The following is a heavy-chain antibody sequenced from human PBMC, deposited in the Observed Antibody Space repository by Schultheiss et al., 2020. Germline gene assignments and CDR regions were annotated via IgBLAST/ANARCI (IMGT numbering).Heavy chain of an antibody. V-gene: IGHV4-39*07. J-gene: IGHJ6*02. CDR2: IYYSGST. CDR3: ATYGMDV. Sequence: SETLSLTCTVSGGSISSSSYYWGWIRQPPGKGLEWIGSIYYSGSTYYNPSLKSRVTISVDTSKNQFSLKLSSVTAADTAVYYCATYGMDVWGQGTTVTVSS. CDR1: GGSISSSSYY.